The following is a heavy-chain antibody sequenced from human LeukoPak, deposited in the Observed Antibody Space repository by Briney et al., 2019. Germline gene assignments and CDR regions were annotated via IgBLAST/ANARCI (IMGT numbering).Heavy chain of an antibody. V-gene: IGHV3-20*04. CDR1: GFNFGNAW. D-gene: IGHD6-13*01. Sequence: PGGSLRPSCEGSGFNFGNAWMTWVGQAPGKGMEWVSGISWNGGSTGYAGSVKGRFTISRDNAKNALYLQMNSLRAEDTALYYCARGAAWFNPWGQGTLVTVSS. CDR3: ARGAAWFNP. CDR2: ISWNGGST. J-gene: IGHJ5*02.